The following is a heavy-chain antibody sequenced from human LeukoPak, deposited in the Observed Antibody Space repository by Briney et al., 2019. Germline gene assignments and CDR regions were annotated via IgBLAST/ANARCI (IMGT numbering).Heavy chain of an antibody. Sequence: GGSLRLSCAASGFPFSSYWMSWVRQAPGKGLEWVANIKQDGSDKYYVDSVKGRFSISRDNAKNSLYLQLNSLRADDTAVYYCARVTGTTGFDYWGQGTLVTVSS. CDR3: ARVTGTTGFDY. V-gene: IGHV3-7*01. D-gene: IGHD1-1*01. J-gene: IGHJ4*02. CDR2: IKQDGSDK. CDR1: GFPFSSYW.